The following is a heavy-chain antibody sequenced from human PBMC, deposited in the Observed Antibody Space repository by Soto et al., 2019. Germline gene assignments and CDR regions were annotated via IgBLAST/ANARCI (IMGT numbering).Heavy chain of an antibody. V-gene: IGHV4-34*01. D-gene: IGHD3-10*01. Sequence: SETLSLTCAVYGGSFSGYYWSWIRQPPGKGLEWIGEINHSGSTNYNPSLKSRVTISVDTSKNQFSLKLSSVAAADTAVYYCARADMVRGFDYWGQGTLVTVSS. CDR3: ARADMVRGFDY. J-gene: IGHJ4*02. CDR1: GGSFSGYY. CDR2: INHSGST.